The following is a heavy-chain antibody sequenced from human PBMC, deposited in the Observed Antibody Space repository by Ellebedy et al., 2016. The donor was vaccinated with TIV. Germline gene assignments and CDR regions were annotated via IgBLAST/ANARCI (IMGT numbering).Heavy chain of an antibody. Sequence: GESLKISXAASGFTFSTYSMNWVRQAPGKGLEWVSYISSGSNTIYYADSVKGRFTISRDNAKNSLYLQMNSLRAEDTAVYYCARTPDPGEYWGQGTLVTVSS. CDR1: GFTFSTYS. CDR2: ISSGSNTI. D-gene: IGHD2-15*01. CDR3: ARTPDPGEY. V-gene: IGHV3-48*04. J-gene: IGHJ4*02.